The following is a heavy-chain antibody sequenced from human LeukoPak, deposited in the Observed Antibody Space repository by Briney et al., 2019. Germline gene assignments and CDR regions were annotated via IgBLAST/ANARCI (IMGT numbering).Heavy chain of an antibody. D-gene: IGHD4-17*01. Sequence: GGSLRLSCAASGLTFSSYAMSWVRQAPGKGLEWVSAISGSGGSTYYADSVKGRFTISRDNSKNTLYLQMNSLRAEDTAVYYCAKPYGDYEGFWFDPWGQGTLVTVSS. CDR3: AKPYGDYEGFWFDP. CDR1: GLTFSSYA. J-gene: IGHJ5*02. V-gene: IGHV3-23*01. CDR2: ISGSGGST.